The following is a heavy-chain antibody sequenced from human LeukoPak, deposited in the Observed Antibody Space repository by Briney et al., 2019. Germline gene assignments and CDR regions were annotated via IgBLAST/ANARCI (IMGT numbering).Heavy chain of an antibody. CDR1: GFTFSNYW. Sequence: PGGSLRLSCAASGFTFSNYWMHWVRQAPGKRPLWVSRIKSDGSSTRFADSVQGRFTISRDNGKNTLYLQMNSLRAEYTAVYYCARGGDSSNWYPGYFDYWGQGALVTVSS. D-gene: IGHD6-13*01. V-gene: IGHV3-74*01. CDR3: ARGGDSSNWYPGYFDY. J-gene: IGHJ4*02. CDR2: IKSDGSST.